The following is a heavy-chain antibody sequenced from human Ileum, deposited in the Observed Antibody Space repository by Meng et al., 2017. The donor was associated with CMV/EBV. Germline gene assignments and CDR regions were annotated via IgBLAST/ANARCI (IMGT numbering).Heavy chain of an antibody. CDR3: ARHDYRGTSA. D-gene: IGHD1-26*01. J-gene: IGHJ5*02. V-gene: IGHV4-61*01. CDR2: IYYSGNT. Sequence: GSLRLSCTVSGDSVNNPSYYWTWIRQPPEKGLEWIGHIYYSGNTNYNPSLNIRVTISTDTSKNQFSLKLNFVTAADTAVYYCARHDYRGTSAWGQGTLVTVSS. CDR1: GDSVNNPSYY.